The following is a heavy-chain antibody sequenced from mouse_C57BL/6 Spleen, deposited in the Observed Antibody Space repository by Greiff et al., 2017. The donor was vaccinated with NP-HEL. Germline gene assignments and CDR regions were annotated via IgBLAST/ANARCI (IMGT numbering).Heavy chain of an antibody. V-gene: IGHV1-64*01. CDR3: ARSPVAIRYFDV. CDR2: IHPNSGST. Sequence: QVQLQQPGAELVKPGASVKLSCKASGYTFTSYWMHWVKQRPGQGLEWIGMIHPNSGSTNYNEKFKSKATLTVDKSSSTAYMQLSSLTSEDSAVYYCARSPVAIRYFDVWGTGTTVTVPS. D-gene: IGHD1-1*01. CDR1: GYTFTSYW. J-gene: IGHJ1*03.